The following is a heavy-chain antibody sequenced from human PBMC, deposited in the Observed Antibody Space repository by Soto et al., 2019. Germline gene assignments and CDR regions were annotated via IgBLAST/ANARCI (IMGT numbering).Heavy chain of an antibody. CDR3: ARRDCSSTSYYEGEGADY. D-gene: IGHD2-2*01. CDR2: IYPGDSDT. J-gene: IGHJ4*02. Sequence: GESLKISCKGSGYSFTSYWIGWVRQMPGKGLEWMGIIYPGDSDTRYSPSFQGQVTISADKSISTAYLQWSSLKASDTAMYYCARRDCSSTSYYEGEGADYWGQGTLVTVSS. CDR1: GYSFTSYW. V-gene: IGHV5-51*01.